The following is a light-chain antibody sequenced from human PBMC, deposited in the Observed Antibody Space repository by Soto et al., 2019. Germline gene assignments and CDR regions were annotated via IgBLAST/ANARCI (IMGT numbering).Light chain of an antibody. CDR3: TSYTNGNTLI. Sequence: QSVLTQPASVSGSPGQSVTISCTGTSSDIGLYNYVSWYQQHPAKAPKLMVYDVTHRPSGVSNRFYGSQSGNTASLTISGLLVEDEADYYCTSYTNGNTLIFGGGTKVTVL. V-gene: IGLV2-14*01. CDR2: DVT. J-gene: IGLJ2*01. CDR1: SSDIGLYNY.